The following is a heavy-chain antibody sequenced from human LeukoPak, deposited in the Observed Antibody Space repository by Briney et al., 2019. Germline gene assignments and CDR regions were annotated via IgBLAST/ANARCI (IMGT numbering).Heavy chain of an antibody. V-gene: IGHV4-34*01. J-gene: IGHJ4*02. D-gene: IGHD3-22*01. Sequence: PSETLSLTCAVYGGSFSGYYWSWIRQPPGKGLEWIGEINHSGSTNYNPSLKSRVTISVDTSKNQFSLKLSSVTAADTAVYYCARGPSSGYPLPMRYWGQGTLVTVSS. CDR3: ARGPSSGYPLPMRY. CDR2: INHSGST. CDR1: GGSFSGYY.